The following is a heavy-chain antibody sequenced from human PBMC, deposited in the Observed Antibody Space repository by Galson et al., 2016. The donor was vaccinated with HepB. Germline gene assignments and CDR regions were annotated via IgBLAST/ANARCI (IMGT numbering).Heavy chain of an antibody. V-gene: IGHV3-9*01. CDR2: ISWNSGSI. CDR1: AFTFDDYA. D-gene: IGHD2-15*01. CDR3: AKDTSGGDFDY. Sequence: SLRLSCAASAFTFDDYAMHWVRQAPGKGLEWVSGISWNSGSIGYADSVKGRFTISRDNAKNSLYLQMNSLRAEDTALYYCAKDTSGGDFDYWGQGTLVTVSS. J-gene: IGHJ4*02.